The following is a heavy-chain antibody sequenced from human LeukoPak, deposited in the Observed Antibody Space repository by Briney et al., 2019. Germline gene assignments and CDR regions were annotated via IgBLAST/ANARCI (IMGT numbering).Heavy chain of an antibody. Sequence: ASVKVSCKASGGTFSSYAISWVRQAPGQGLEWMGGIIPIFGTANYAQKFQGRVTITADKSTSTAYMELSSLRSEDTAVCYCARAVGATRAGFDYWGQGTLVTVSS. CDR1: GGTFSSYA. CDR2: IIPIFGTA. V-gene: IGHV1-69*06. J-gene: IGHJ4*02. CDR3: ARAVGATRAGFDY. D-gene: IGHD1-26*01.